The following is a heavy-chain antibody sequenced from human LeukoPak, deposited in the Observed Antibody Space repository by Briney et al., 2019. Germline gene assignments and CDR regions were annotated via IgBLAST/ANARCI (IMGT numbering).Heavy chain of an antibody. CDR2: IYYSGST. CDR1: GGSISSYY. CDR3: ARGYSYGAPLRY. D-gene: IGHD5-18*01. V-gene: IGHV4-59*01. Sequence: SETLPPTCTASGGSISSYYWSWIRQPPGKGLEWIGYIYYSGSTNYNPSLKSRVTISVDTSKNQFSLKLSSVTAADTAVYYCARGYSYGAPLRYWGQGTLVTVSS. J-gene: IGHJ4*02.